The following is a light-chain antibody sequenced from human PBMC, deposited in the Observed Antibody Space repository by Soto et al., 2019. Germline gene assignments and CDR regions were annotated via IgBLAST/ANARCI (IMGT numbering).Light chain of an antibody. J-gene: IGLJ2*01. V-gene: IGLV2-23*01. CDR3: CSYAGSPHVV. Sequence: QSALTQPASVSGSPGQSITISCTGTCSDVGSYNLVSWYQQHPGKAPKLMIYEGSKRPSGVSNRFSGSKSGNTASLTISGLQAEDEADYYCCSYAGSPHVVFGGGTQLTVL. CDR2: EGS. CDR1: CSDVGSYNL.